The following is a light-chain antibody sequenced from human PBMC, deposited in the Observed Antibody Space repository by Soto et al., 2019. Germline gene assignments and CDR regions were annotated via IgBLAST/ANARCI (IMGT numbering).Light chain of an antibody. Sequence: DIQMTQSPSSLSASVGDRGTITCRASQSISTNLNWYHQKPGKDPDLLIYAASSLQSGVPSRFSGSGSGTDFNLTITGLQTEDFATYECQQNYSITITFGQGTRLEIK. CDR2: AAS. CDR1: QSISTN. V-gene: IGKV1-39*01. CDR3: QQNYSITIT. J-gene: IGKJ5*01.